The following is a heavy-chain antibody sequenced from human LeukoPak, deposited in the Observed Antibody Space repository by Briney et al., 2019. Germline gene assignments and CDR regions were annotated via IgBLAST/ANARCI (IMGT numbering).Heavy chain of an antibody. V-gene: IGHV1-18*01. CDR3: ARDRIFITGTTEPWFY. J-gene: IGHJ4*02. Sequence: ASVKVSCKASGYTFTSYGISWVRQAPAQGLEGMGWISSYKCNKNFAQKLQGRVTMTTDTSTSTAYMELRSLRSDDTAVYYCARDRIFITGTTEPWFYWGQGTLVTVSS. CDR1: GYTFTSYG. D-gene: IGHD1-7*01. CDR2: ISSYKCNK.